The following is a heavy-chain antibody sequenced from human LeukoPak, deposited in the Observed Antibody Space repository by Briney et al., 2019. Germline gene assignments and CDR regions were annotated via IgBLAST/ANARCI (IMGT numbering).Heavy chain of an antibody. CDR3: ARTIRAPAHFDY. Sequence: SETLSLTCTVSGGSISRGGYHWSWIRQQPGKGLECIGYIYYSGSTYYNPSLKSRVTISVDTSKNQFSLKLSSVTAADTAVYYCARTIRAPAHFDYWGQGTLVTVSS. D-gene: IGHD5-24*01. CDR2: IYYSGST. J-gene: IGHJ4*02. CDR1: GGSISRGGYH. V-gene: IGHV4-31*03.